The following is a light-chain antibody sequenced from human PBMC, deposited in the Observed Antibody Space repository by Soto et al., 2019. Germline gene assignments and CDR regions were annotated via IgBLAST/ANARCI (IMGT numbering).Light chain of an antibody. CDR3: QSFDTSLGRSV. CDR1: SSNIGAGFD. J-gene: IGLJ2*01. CDR2: GNN. V-gene: IGLV1-40*01. Sequence: QSALTQPPSVSGAPGQRVTIPCTGTSSNIGAGFDVHWYQHLPGTAPKLLIYGNNHRPSGVPDRFSGSKSGTSASLAITGLQAEDEADYSCQSFDTSLGRSVFGGGTKLPVL.